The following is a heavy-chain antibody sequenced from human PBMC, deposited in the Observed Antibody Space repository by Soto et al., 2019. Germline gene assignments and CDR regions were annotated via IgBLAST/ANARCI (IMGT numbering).Heavy chain of an antibody. CDR1: GYSFTTYG. CDR2: FNTYTGNP. J-gene: IGHJ4*02. Sequence: ASVKVSCKASGYSFTTYGMNWVPQAPGQGLEWMGWFNTYTGNPTYAQKLQGRVTMTTDTSTSTAYMELRSLRSDDTAVYYCARDPVAAAAGWGQGTLVTVSS. V-gene: IGHV1-18*01. D-gene: IGHD6-13*01. CDR3: ARDPVAAAAG.